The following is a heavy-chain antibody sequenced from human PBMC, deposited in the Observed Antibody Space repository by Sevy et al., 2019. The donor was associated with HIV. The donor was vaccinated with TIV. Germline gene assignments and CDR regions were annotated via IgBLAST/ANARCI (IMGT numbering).Heavy chain of an antibody. CDR1: GGSISSYY. V-gene: IGHV4-59*12. Sequence: SETLSLTCTVSGGSISSYYWSWIRQPPGNGLEWIGYIYYSGSTNYNPSLKSRVTISVDTSKNQFSLKLSSVTAADTAVYYCASYGIAAAGPATFDYWGQGTLVTVSS. D-gene: IGHD6-13*01. CDR3: ASYGIAAAGPATFDY. CDR2: IYYSGST. J-gene: IGHJ4*02.